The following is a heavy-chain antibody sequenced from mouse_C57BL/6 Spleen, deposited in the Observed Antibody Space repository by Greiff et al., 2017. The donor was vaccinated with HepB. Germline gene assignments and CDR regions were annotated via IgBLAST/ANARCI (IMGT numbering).Heavy chain of an antibody. Sequence: VQLQQSGPGLVQPSQSLSITCTVSGFSFTSYGVHWVRQSPGKGLEWLGVIWRGGSTDYNAAFMSRLSITKDNSKSQVFFKMNSLQADDTAIYYCAKNRVTTGRYYAMDYWGQGTSVTVSS. CDR3: AKNRVTTGRYYAMDY. J-gene: IGHJ4*01. CDR1: GFSFTSYG. D-gene: IGHD2-2*01. V-gene: IGHV2-5*01. CDR2: IWRGGST.